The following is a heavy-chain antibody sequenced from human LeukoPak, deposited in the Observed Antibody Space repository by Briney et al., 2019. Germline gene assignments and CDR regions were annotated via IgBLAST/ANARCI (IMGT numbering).Heavy chain of an antibody. V-gene: IGHV3-21*01. J-gene: IGHJ6*02. CDR3: ARDGPGWYQLLYDYYGMDV. D-gene: IGHD2-2*01. CDR1: GFTFSSYS. Sequence: PGGSLRLSCAASGFTFSSYSMNWVRQAPGKGLEWVSSISSSSSYIYYADSAKGRFTISRDNAKNSLYLQMNSLRAEDTAVYYCARDGPGWYQLLYDYYGMDVWGQGTTVTVSS. CDR2: ISSSSSYI.